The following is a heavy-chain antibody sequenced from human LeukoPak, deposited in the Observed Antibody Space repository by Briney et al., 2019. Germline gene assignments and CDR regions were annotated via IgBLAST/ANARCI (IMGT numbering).Heavy chain of an antibody. CDR2: ISSSTLKI. J-gene: IGHJ3*02. CDR1: GFTFSKYA. Sequence: GGSLRLSCAASGFTFSKYAMTWVRQAPGKGLEWVSAISSSTLKIYYADSVKGRFTISRDNSKNTLYLQMNSVRAEDTAVYYCTRRRDYGDYEDDAFDIWGQGTMVTVSS. D-gene: IGHD4-17*01. V-gene: IGHV3-23*01. CDR3: TRRRDYGDYEDDAFDI.